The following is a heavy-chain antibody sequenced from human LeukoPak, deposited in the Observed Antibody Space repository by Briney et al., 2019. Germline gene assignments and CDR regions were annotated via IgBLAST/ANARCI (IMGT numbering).Heavy chain of an antibody. CDR3: ARHYYDSSGYVS. CDR1: GYSISSGYY. J-gene: IGHJ5*02. Sequence: TASETLSLTCTVSGYSISSGYYWGWIRQPPGKGLEWIGSIYHSGSTYYNPSLKSRVTISVDTSKNQFSLKLSSVTAADTAVYYCARHYYDSSGYVSWGQGTLVTVSS. D-gene: IGHD3-22*01. CDR2: IYHSGST. V-gene: IGHV4-38-2*02.